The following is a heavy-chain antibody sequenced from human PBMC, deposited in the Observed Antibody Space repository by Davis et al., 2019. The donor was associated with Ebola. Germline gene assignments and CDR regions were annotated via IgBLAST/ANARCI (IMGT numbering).Heavy chain of an antibody. CDR3: ASTIFGVVGY. Sequence: GESLKISCAASGFTFSSYWMSWVRQAPGKGLEWVANIKQDGSEKYYVDAVKGRLTISRDNAKNSLYLQMNSLRAEDTAVYYCASTIFGVVGYWCQGTLVTVSS. J-gene: IGHJ4*02. CDR2: IKQDGSEK. D-gene: IGHD3-3*01. CDR1: GFTFSSYW. V-gene: IGHV3-7*01.